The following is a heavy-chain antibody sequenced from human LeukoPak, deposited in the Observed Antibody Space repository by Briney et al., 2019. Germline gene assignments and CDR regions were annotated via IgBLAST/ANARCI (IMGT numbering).Heavy chain of an antibody. CDR2: INPNSGGT. D-gene: IGHD3-10*01. J-gene: IGHJ4*02. CDR1: GYTFTGYY. Sequence: ASVKVSCKASGYTFTGYYMHWVRQAPGQGLEWMGWINPNSGGTNYAQKFQGRVTMTRDTSISTAYMELSRLRSDDTAVYYCARVRWFGDSYYFDCWGQGTLVTVSS. V-gene: IGHV1-2*02. CDR3: ARVRWFGDSYYFDC.